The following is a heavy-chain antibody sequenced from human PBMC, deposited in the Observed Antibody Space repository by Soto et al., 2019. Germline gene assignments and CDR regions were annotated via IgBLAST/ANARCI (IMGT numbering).Heavy chain of an antibody. CDR2: IYHSGST. Sequence: PSETLSLTCAVSGGSISSSNWWSWVRQPPGKGLEWIGEIYHSGSTNYNPSLKSRVTISVDKSKNQFSLKLSSVTAADTAVYYCARTTGITIFGVVIQGDWFDPWGQGTLVTSPQ. V-gene: IGHV4-4*02. CDR3: ARTTGITIFGVVIQGDWFDP. J-gene: IGHJ5*02. CDR1: GGSISSSNW. D-gene: IGHD3-3*01.